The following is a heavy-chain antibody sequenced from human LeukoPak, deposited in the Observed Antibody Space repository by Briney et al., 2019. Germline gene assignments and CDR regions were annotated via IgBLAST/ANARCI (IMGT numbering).Heavy chain of an antibody. CDR1: GFTFSSYG. J-gene: IGHJ4*02. Sequence: PGGSLRLSCAASGFTFSSYGMPWVRQAPGKGLEWVAVIWYDGSNKYYADSVKGRFTISRDNSKNTLYLQMNSLRAEDTAVYYCARSYGSGSWRSWLDYWGQGTLVTVSS. CDR2: IWYDGSNK. D-gene: IGHD3-10*01. V-gene: IGHV3-33*01. CDR3: ARSYGSGSWRSWLDY.